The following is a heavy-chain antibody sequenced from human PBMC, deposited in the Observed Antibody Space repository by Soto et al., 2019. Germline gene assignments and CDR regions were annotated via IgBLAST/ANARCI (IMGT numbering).Heavy chain of an antibody. D-gene: IGHD2-21*01. CDR1: GHSFTDYW. J-gene: IGHJ6*02. V-gene: IGHV5-10-1*01. CDR3: ARLRLIAGNYYYGMDV. CDR2: IDPSDSYT. Sequence: GESLKISCKASGHSFTDYWISWVRQMPGKGLEWMARIDPSDSYTNYSPSFQGHVTISADKSLNTAFLQWSSLKASDSAMYYCARLRLIAGNYYYGMDVWGQGTTVTVSS.